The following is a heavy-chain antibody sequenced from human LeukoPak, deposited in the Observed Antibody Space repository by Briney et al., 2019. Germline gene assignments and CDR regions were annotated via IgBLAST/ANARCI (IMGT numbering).Heavy chain of an antibody. Sequence: SETLSLTRTVSGGSISSYYWSWIRQPPGKGLEWIGYIYYSGSTNYNPSLKSRVAISVDTSKNQFSLKLSSVTAADTAVYYCARRHWGPIDYWGQGTLVTVSS. J-gene: IGHJ4*02. V-gene: IGHV4-59*08. CDR1: GGSISSYY. CDR2: IYYSGST. CDR3: ARRHWGPIDY. D-gene: IGHD7-27*01.